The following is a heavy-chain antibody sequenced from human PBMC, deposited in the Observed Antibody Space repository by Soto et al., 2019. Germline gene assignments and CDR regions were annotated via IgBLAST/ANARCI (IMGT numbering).Heavy chain of an antibody. J-gene: IGHJ6*02. D-gene: IGHD2-21*02. CDR1: GGSISSGDYY. CDR2: IYYSGST. Sequence: QVQLQESGPGLVKPSQTLSLTCTVSGGSISSGDYYWSWIRQPPGKGLEWIGYIYYSGSTYYNPSLKSRVTISVDTSKNQFSLKLSSVTAADTAVYYCARHQVGVVTAIGYYYGMDVWGQGTTVTVSS. V-gene: IGHV4-30-4*01. CDR3: ARHQVGVVTAIGYYYGMDV.